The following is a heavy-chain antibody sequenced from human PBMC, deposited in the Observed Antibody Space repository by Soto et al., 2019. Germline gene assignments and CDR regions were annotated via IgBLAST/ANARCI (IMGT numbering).Heavy chain of an antibody. Sequence: GGSLRLSCTASGFTFGDYAMSWFRQAPGKGLEWVGFIRSKAYGGTTEYAASVKGRFTISRDDSKSIAYLQMNSLKTEDTAVYYCTRDGAGWVVVPAVFMDFYYYGIDVWGQGTTVTVSS. D-gene: IGHD2-2*01. J-gene: IGHJ6*02. CDR2: IRSKAYGGTT. CDR3: TRDGAGWVVVPAVFMDFYYYGIDV. V-gene: IGHV3-49*03. CDR1: GFTFGDYA.